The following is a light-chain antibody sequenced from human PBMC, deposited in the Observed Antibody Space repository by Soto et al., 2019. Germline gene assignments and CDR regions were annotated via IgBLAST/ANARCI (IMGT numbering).Light chain of an antibody. V-gene: IGKV3-15*01. CDR2: GAS. CDR1: QSISDT. Sequence: EIVMTQSPATLSVSPGGIATLACRASQSISDTLAWYQQKPGQAPRLLIYGASTRAPGFPARFSGSGSGTDFTLTISSLQSEDFAVYYCQQYNNWPWTFGQGTKVEIK. CDR3: QQYNNWPWT. J-gene: IGKJ1*01.